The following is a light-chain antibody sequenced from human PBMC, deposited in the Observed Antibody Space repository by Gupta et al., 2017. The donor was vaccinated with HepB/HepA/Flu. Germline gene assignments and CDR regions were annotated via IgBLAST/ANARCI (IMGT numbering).Light chain of an antibody. CDR1: QSISNY. V-gene: IGKV1-39*01. CDR2: AAS. CDR3: QQSYRTPLP. Sequence: FPMPQSPSSRAAAVGDRVTITCRASQSISNYLNWYEQKPGKAPKLLLNAASTLQSGVPSRFSGSGSGTDFTLTISSLQPADFATYYCQQSYRTPLPFGGGTXVEIK. J-gene: IGKJ4*01.